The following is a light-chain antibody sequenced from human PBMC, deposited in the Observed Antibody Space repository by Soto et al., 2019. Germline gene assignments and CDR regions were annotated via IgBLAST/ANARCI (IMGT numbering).Light chain of an antibody. J-gene: IGKJ3*01. V-gene: IGKV2-28*01. Sequence: DLVMTQSPLSLPVTPGEPASISCRSSQSLLHSNGYNYLDWYLQKPGQSPQLLIYLGSNRASGVPDWFSVSGSGTDFTLKISRVEAEDVGGYYWMQALQTLTCGPWTKVDIK. CDR2: LGS. CDR3: MQALQTLT. CDR1: QSLLHSNGYNY.